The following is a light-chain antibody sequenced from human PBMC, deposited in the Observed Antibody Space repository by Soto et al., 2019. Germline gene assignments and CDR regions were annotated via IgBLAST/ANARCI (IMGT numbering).Light chain of an antibody. CDR1: SSDVGGYNF. J-gene: IGLJ2*01. CDR2: DVT. CDR3: SSYTGGSTHVI. V-gene: IGLV2-14*01. Sequence: QSALTQPASVSGSPGQSITISCTGTSSDVGGYNFVSWYQQHPGKAPKLMIYDVTNRPSGVSNRFSGSKSGNTASLTISGLQAEDEAAYYCSSYTGGSTHVIFGGGTKLTVL.